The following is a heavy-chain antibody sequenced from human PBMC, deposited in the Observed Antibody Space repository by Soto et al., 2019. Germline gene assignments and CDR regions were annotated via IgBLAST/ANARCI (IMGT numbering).Heavy chain of an antibody. CDR1: GYTFTSYD. CDR3: AREGGRQLANWFDP. D-gene: IGHD6-6*01. J-gene: IGHJ5*02. CDR2: MNPNSGNT. V-gene: IGHV1-8*01. Sequence: ASVKVSCKASGYTFTSYDINWVRQATGQGLEWMGWMNPNSGNTGYAQKFQGRVTMTRSTSISTAYMELSSLGSEDTAVYYCAREGGRQLANWFDPWGQGTRVTVSS.